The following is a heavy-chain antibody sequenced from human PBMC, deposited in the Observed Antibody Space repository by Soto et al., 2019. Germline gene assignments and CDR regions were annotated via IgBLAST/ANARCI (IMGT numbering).Heavy chain of an antibody. CDR3: ARVKATLYRHYYFDY. CDR1: DGTINSGDYF. CDR2: IFYTGST. J-gene: IGHJ4*02. Sequence: KPSETLSLTCSVSDGTINSGDYFCSWIRQPPGKGLAWIGSIFYTGSTYYSPSLKSRASMSMDTSKKLFSLRLRSLTAADTAVYFCARVKATLYRHYYFDYWGQGTPVTVSS. D-gene: IGHD5-12*01. V-gene: IGHV4-30-4*01.